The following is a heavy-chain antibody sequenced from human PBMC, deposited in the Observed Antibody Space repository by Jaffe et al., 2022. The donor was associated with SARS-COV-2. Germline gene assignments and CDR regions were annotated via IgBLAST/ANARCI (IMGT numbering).Heavy chain of an antibody. V-gene: IGHV1-18*01. J-gene: IGHJ5*02. D-gene: IGHD2-21*01. CDR2: ISAYNGNT. Sequence: QVQVVQSGGEVKKPGASVKMSCKISGYVSLTYGITWVRQAPGQGLEWVGWISAYNGNTNYAQKFQGRVTLTIDTSSSTAYLEMRSLRSDDTAVYYCARTPWCMLCGNWHDPWGQGTLVTVSS. CDR3: ARTPWCMLCGNWHDP. CDR1: GYVSLTYG.